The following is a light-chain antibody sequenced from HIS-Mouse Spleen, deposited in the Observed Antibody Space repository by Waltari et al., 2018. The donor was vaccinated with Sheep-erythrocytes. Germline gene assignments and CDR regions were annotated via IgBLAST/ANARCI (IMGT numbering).Light chain of an antibody. J-gene: IGLJ2*01. Sequence: SYELTQPPSVSVSPGQIASITCSGDKLGDKYACWYQQKPGQSPVLVIYQDSKRPSGVPERFSGSNSGNTATLTISGTQAMDEADYYCQAWDSSHVVFGGGIKLTVL. CDR2: QDS. CDR3: QAWDSSHVV. V-gene: IGLV3-1*01. CDR1: KLGDKY.